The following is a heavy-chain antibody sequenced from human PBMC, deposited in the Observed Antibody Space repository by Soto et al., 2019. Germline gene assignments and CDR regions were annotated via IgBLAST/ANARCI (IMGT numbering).Heavy chain of an antibody. CDR2: INHSGST. D-gene: IGHD5-18*01. CDR3: VGTRFLPRGGYRQWYFEL. J-gene: IGHJ2*01. Sequence: SETLSLTCAVYGGSFSGYNWSWLRQPPGKGLEWIGEINHSGSTNYNPSLKSRVTISVDTSRNQFSLKLSSVTAWDTAVYYCVGTRFLPRGGYRQWYFELGGRGSLVT. V-gene: IGHV4-34*01. CDR1: GGSFSGYN.